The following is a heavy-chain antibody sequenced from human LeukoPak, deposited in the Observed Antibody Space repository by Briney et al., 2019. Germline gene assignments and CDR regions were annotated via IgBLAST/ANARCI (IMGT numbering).Heavy chain of an antibody. CDR1: GGSISSYY. CDR2: IYTSGST. V-gene: IGHV4-4*07. Sequence: SETLSPTCTVSGGSISSYYWSWIRQPAGKGLEWIGRIYTSGSTNYNPSLKSRVTMSVDTSKNQFSLKLSSVTAADTAVYYCARDLGYNWNYAFHFDYWGQGTLVTVSS. CDR3: ARDLGYNWNYAFHFDY. D-gene: IGHD1-7*01. J-gene: IGHJ4*02.